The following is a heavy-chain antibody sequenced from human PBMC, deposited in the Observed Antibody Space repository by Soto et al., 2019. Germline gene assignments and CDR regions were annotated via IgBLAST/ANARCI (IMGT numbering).Heavy chain of an antibody. CDR1: GFTFSSYA. CDR2: ISYDGSNK. V-gene: IGHV3-30-3*01. CDR3: ARVGSGYDSAYYYGMDV. Sequence: GGSLRLSCAASGFTFSSYAMHWVRQAPGKGLEWVAVISYDGSNKYYADSVKGRFTISRDNSKNTLYLQMNSLRAEDTAVYYCARVGSGYDSAYYYGMDVWGQGTTVTVSS. D-gene: IGHD5-12*01. J-gene: IGHJ6*02.